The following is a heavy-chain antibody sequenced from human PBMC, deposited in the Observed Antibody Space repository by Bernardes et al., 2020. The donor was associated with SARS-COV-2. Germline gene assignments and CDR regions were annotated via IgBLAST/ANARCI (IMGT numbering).Heavy chain of an antibody. V-gene: IGHV3-23*01. Sequence: GGSLRLSCAASGFTFSSYAMTWVCQAPGKGLEWLSAITGSDGTTYYADSVKGRFTISRDNSKNTLYLQMNSLRAEDTAVYYCAKERRYNSAWYPIQFDYWGQGTLVTVSS. D-gene: IGHD6-19*01. CDR2: ITGSDGTT. CDR3: AKERRYNSAWYPIQFDY. J-gene: IGHJ4*02. CDR1: GFTFSSYA.